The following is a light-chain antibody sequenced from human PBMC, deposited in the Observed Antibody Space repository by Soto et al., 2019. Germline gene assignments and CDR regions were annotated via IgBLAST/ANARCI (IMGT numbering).Light chain of an antibody. CDR2: EVS. J-gene: IGLJ3*02. V-gene: IGLV2-14*01. CDR3: SSYTRSSTRV. CDR1: SSDVGGYNY. Sequence: QSALTQPASVSGSPGQSITISCTGTSSDVGGYNYVSWYQQHPGKAPKLMIYEVSNRPSGVSNRFSGSKSGNKASLTISGLQAEDEADYYCSSYTRSSTRVFGGGTKLTVL.